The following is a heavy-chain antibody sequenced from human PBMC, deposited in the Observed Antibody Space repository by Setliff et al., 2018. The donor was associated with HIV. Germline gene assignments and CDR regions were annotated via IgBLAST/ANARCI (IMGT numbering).Heavy chain of an antibody. D-gene: IGHD2-8*01. V-gene: IGHV3-7*03. CDR2: INDDGNKK. CDR3: AALSVRTNPVYGVISTRFDP. J-gene: IGHJ5*02. Sequence: GGSLRLSCAASGFVFSDFWMSWARQAPGKGLEWVANINDDGNKKWYVGSARGRFTISRDNAKNSLFLQMNSLRADDTAVYYCAALSVRTNPVYGVISTRFDPWGQGSLVTVS. CDR1: GFVFSDFW.